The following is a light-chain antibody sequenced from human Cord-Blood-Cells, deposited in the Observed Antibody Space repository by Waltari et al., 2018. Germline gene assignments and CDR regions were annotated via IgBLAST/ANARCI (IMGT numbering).Light chain of an antibody. CDR1: QSISSW. Sequence: DNPMTQSLSTLSASVGDRVTITCRASQSISSWLAWYQQKPGKAPKLLIYKASSLESGVPSRFSGSGSGTEFTLTISSLQPDDFATYYCQQYNSYSPYSFGQGTKLEIK. V-gene: IGKV1-5*03. CDR3: QQYNSYSPYS. CDR2: KAS. J-gene: IGKJ2*03.